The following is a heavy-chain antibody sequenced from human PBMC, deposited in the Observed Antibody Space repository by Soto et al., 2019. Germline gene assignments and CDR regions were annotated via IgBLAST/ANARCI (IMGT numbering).Heavy chain of an antibody. V-gene: IGHV3-48*03. D-gene: IGHD1-1*01. Sequence: EVQLVESGGGLVQPGWSLRLSCAASGFTFNIYEMNWVRQAPGKGLEWVSYIRGSGGETYYADSVKCRFTVSSDNAKNSLFLQMKNLRVEDTAVYYCATAPWNNAYCGQGTLVTVSS. CDR1: GFTFNIYE. CDR2: IRGSGGET. J-gene: IGHJ4*02. CDR3: ATAPWNNAY.